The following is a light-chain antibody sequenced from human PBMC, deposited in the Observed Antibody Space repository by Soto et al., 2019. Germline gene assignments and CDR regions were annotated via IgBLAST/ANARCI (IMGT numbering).Light chain of an antibody. CDR3: QQYGGSPPYT. Sequence: EIVLTQSPGTLSLSPGERATLSCRASQRVGSNYLAWYQQKPGQAPRLLIYGAYNRASGIPDRFSGSGSGTDFTLNISRLEPEDFAVYYCQQYGGSPPYTFGQGTTLAIK. J-gene: IGKJ2*01. CDR2: GAY. V-gene: IGKV3-20*01. CDR1: QRVGSNY.